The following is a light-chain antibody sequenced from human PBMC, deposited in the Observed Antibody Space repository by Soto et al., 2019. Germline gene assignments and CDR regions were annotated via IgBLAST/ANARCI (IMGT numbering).Light chain of an antibody. Sequence: EIVLTQSPATLSLSPGERATLSCRASQSVSSYLASYQQKPGQAPRLLIYDASNRATGIPARFSGSGSGTDFTLTISSLEPEDFAVYYCQQRSNWPPFGQGTRLEIK. CDR1: QSVSSY. J-gene: IGKJ5*01. CDR3: QQRSNWPP. CDR2: DAS. V-gene: IGKV3-11*01.